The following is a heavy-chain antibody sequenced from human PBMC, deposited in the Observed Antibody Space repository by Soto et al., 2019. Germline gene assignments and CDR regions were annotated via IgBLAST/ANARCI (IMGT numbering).Heavy chain of an antibody. Sequence: GVSLRLSSAASGFMFSNYAMSWVRQAAGKGLEGVSAFSGTTSNTYDAPSVKGRFTISRDKSKNTLYLQMNSLKADDSVFYYRAQGQRWELPFDYWGQGALANVPS. D-gene: IGHD1-26*01. CDR1: GFMFSNYA. CDR2: FSGTTSNT. J-gene: IGHJ4*02. V-gene: IGHV3-23*01. CDR3: AQGQRWELPFDY.